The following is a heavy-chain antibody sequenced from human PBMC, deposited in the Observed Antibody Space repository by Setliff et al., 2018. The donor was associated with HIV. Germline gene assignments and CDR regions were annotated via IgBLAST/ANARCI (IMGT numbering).Heavy chain of an antibody. D-gene: IGHD3-10*01. Sequence: SETLSLTCAVYGGSFNDYYWTWIRQPPGKGLEWIGEIDHSGNIKYHASLKSRVTISKDTSKNQISLKLRPVTAADTAVYYCARGLNYYGSGSYLPLGYWGQGTLVTVS. CDR3: ARGLNYYGSGSYLPLGY. CDR1: GGSFNDYY. V-gene: IGHV4-34*01. J-gene: IGHJ4*02. CDR2: IDHSGNI.